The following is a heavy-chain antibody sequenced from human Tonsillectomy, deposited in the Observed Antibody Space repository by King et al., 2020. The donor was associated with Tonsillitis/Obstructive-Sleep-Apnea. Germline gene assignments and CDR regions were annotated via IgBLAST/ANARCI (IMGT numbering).Heavy chain of an antibody. CDR3: ARSHCSSPTCYQSLKY. J-gene: IGHJ4*02. CDR1: GYPFTSYW. Sequence: QLVQSGAEVKKPGESLKISCTGSGYPFTSYWIAWVRQMPGKGLEWVGIIYPGDSDVRYSPSFQGQVTISADKSVKIAYLQWSSLEASDTAMYYCARSHCSSPTCYQSLKYWGQGTLVTVSS. D-gene: IGHD2-2*01. CDR2: IYPGDSDV. V-gene: IGHV5-51*01.